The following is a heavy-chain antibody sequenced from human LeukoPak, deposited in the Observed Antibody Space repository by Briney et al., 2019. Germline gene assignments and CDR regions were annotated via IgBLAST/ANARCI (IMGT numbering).Heavy chain of an antibody. CDR2: IYYSGST. D-gene: IGHD6-19*01. J-gene: IGHJ4*02. CDR1: DGSISSSNYY. V-gene: IGHV4-39*01. CDR3: ARWGSGWYGII. Sequence: SETLSLTCTVSDGSISSSNYYWGWIRQPPGKGLEWIGYIYYSGSTYYNPSLKSRVTISVDTSKNQFSLKLSSVTAADTAVYYCARWGSGWYGIIWGQGTLVTVSS.